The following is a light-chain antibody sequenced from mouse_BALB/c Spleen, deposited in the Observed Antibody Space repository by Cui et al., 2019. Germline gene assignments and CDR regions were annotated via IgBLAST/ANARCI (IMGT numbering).Light chain of an antibody. Sequence: DILLTQSPAILSVSPGERVSFSCRASQSIGTSIHWYQQRKNGSPRLLIKYASESISGIPSRFSGSGSGTDFTLSINSVESEDIADYYCQQSNSWPTLTFGAGTKLELK. CDR3: QQSNSWPTLT. CDR1: QSIGTS. J-gene: IGKJ5*01. V-gene: IGKV5-48*01. CDR2: YAS.